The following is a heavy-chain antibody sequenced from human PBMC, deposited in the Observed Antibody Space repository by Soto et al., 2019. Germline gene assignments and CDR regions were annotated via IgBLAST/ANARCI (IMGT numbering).Heavy chain of an antibody. Sequence: PSETLSLTCTVSGGSISSGGYYWSWIRQHPGKGLEWIGYIYYSGSTYYNPSLKSRVTISVDTSKNQFSLKLSSVTAADTAVYYCARSGQAAVWSGYPPRLFAPWGRGTLVTVSS. D-gene: IGHD3-3*01. CDR3: ARSGQAAVWSGYPPRLFAP. CDR1: GGSISSGGYY. J-gene: IGHJ5*02. V-gene: IGHV4-31*03. CDR2: IYYSGST.